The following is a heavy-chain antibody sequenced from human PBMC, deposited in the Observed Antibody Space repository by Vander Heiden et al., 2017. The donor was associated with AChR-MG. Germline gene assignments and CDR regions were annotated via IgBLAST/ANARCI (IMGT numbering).Heavy chain of an antibody. CDR1: GFAFSGYA. CDR2: ISGSGGST. Sequence: EVQLLDSGGGLVQPGGSLRLSCAVSGFAFSGYAVSWVRQARGRGLEWVSAISGSGGSTYYADSVKGRFTISRDNSKNTLYLQMNSLRAEDTAVYYCAKLPRGSRSGDFDPWGQGTLVTVSS. V-gene: IGHV3-23*01. D-gene: IGHD3-10*01. J-gene: IGHJ5*02. CDR3: AKLPRGSRSGDFDP.